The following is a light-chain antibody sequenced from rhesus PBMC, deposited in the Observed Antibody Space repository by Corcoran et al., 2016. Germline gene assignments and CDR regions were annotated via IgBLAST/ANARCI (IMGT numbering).Light chain of an antibody. CDR3: QHSYGTPLT. CDR2: AAS. J-gene: IGKJ4*01. CDR1: ENVNNY. Sequence: DIQMTQSPSSLSASVGDRVTITCRASENVNNYLHWYQQKPGKAPKLLIYAASILQSGVPSRFSGSGYGTDYTFTISSLQPEDVATYYCQHSYGTPLTFGGGTKVEIK. V-gene: IGKV1-74*01.